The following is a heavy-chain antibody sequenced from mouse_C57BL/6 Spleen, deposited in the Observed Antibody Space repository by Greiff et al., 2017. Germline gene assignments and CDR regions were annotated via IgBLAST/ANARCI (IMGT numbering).Heavy chain of an antibody. CDR2: IHPNSGST. V-gene: IGHV1-64*01. D-gene: IGHD1-1*01. J-gene: IGHJ2*01. Sequence: VQLQQPGAELVKPGASVKLSCKASGYTFTSYWMHWVKQRPGQGLEWIGMIHPNSGSTNYNEKFKSKATLTVDKSSSTAYMQLSSLTSEDSAVYYCAGVFSTTVVDYFDYWGQGTTLTVSS. CDR1: GYTFTSYW. CDR3: AGVFSTTVVDYFDY.